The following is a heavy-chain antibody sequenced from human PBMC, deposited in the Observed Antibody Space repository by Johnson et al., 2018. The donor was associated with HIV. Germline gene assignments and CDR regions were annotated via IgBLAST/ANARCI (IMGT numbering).Heavy chain of an antibody. D-gene: IGHD5-24*01. CDR1: GFIFRSYD. CDR2: IGNVSDT. V-gene: IGHV3-13*01. CDR3: ARESRDGPNLRAFDI. Sequence: VQLVESGGGLVKSGGSLRLSCAASGFIFRSYDMHWVRQTAGKGLEWVSAIGNVSDTYYSDSVKGRFRMSRENVKNSLYLQMNNLRAGDTAVYFCARESRDGPNLRAFDIWGQGKTVIVSS. J-gene: IGHJ3*02.